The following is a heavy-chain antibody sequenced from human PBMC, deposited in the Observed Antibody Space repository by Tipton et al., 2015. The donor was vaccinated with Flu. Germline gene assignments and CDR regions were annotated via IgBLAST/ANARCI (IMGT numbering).Heavy chain of an antibody. CDR3: TRGVSDGDNGMDV. CDR2: MKSKASTYAT. J-gene: IGHJ6*02. V-gene: IGHV3-73*01. D-gene: IGHD4-17*01. CDR1: GFTFSDSP. Sequence: LSLTCAASGFTFSDSPMHWVRQASGKGLEWLGRMKSKASTYATRYAASVKGRFTISGDDSKNTAYLQMDSLKSEDTAVYYCTRGVSDGDNGMDVWGQGTTVTVSS.